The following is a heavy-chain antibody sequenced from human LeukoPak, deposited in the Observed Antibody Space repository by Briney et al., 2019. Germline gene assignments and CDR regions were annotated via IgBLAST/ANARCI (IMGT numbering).Heavy chain of an antibody. D-gene: IGHD6-19*01. CDR3: ARGLQAARLAVADS. CDR1: GFTFSNYW. Sequence: GGSLRLSCAASGFTFSNYWMHWVRQAPGKGLVWVSRISSDEGSTSYADSVKGRFTISRDNAKNTLYLQMNSLRAEDTAVYYCARGLQAARLAVADSWGQGTLVTVSS. J-gene: IGHJ5*02. CDR2: ISSDEGST. V-gene: IGHV3-74*01.